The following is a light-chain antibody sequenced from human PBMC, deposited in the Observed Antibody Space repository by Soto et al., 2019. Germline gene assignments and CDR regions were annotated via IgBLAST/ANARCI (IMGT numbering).Light chain of an antibody. Sequence: EIVLTQSPDTLSLSPGERATLSCRASQRVSNYLAWYQQKPGPAPKLLIFDASNRATGVPARFSGSGSGTDFTLTISSLEPEDFAVYYCLQRSNWRKTFGQGTRVEIK. CDR1: QRVSNY. CDR3: LQRSNWRKT. V-gene: IGKV3-11*01. J-gene: IGKJ1*01. CDR2: DAS.